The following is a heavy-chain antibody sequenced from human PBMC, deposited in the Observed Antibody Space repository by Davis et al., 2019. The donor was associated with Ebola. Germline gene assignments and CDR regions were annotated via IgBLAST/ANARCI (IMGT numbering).Heavy chain of an antibody. CDR2: IYYSGST. Sequence: SEILSLTCTVSGGSVSSGSYYWSWIRQPPGKGLEWIGYIYYSGSTNYNPSLKSRVTISVDTSKNQFSLKLSSVTAADTAVYYCARSFAAARPNFDYWGQGTLVTVSS. CDR1: GGSVSSGSYY. CDR3: ARSFAAARPNFDY. J-gene: IGHJ4*02. V-gene: IGHV4-61*01. D-gene: IGHD6-6*01.